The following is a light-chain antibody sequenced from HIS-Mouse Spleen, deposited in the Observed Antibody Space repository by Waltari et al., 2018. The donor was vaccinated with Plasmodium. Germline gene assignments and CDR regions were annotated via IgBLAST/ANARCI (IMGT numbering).Light chain of an antibody. J-gene: IGLJ3*02. CDR3: YSAADNDRV. CDR1: VLAKKY. V-gene: IGLV3-27*01. CDR2: KDS. Sequence: SYELTQPSSVSVSPGQTARITCSGDVLAKKYARGFQQKPGQAPVLVSYKDSERPSGIPERFSGASAGTTDTLTISGAQVEDEADYYCYSAADNDRVFGGGTKLTGL.